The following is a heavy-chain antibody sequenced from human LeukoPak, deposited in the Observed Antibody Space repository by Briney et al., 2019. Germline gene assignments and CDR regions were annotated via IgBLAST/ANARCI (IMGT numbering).Heavy chain of an antibody. J-gene: IGHJ5*02. V-gene: IGHV1-8*01. Sequence: ASVKVSCKASGYTFTSYDINWVRQATGQGLEWMGWMNPNSGNTGYAQKFQGRVTITREKSLDTAETELTRLGSEEQADYYRGRDYYGSMSSSFDPWGQGTLVTVSS. CDR1: GYTFTSYD. D-gene: IGHD3-10*01. CDR2: MNPNSGNT. CDR3: GRDYYGSMSSSFDP.